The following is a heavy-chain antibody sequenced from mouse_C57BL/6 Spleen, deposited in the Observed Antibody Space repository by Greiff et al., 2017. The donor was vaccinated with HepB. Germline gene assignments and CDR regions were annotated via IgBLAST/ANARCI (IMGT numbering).Heavy chain of an antibody. D-gene: IGHD2-4*01. V-gene: IGHV1-5*01. CDR1: GYTFTSYW. Sequence: DVKLVESGTVLARPGASVKMSCKTSGYTFTSYWMHWVKQRPGQGLEWIGAIYPGNSDTSYNQKFKGKATLTAVTSASTAYMEHSSLTNEDSAVYYCTRSGDYDGLDYWGQGTTLTVSS. CDR2: IYPGNSDT. J-gene: IGHJ2*01. CDR3: TRSGDYDGLDY.